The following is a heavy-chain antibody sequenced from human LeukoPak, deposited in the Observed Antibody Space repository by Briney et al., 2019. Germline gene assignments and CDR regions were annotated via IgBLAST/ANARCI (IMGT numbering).Heavy chain of an antibody. CDR1: GFTFSSYA. D-gene: IGHD3-22*01. CDR2: ISGSGGST. CDR3: AKDLRAYYYDSSGYQGYFDY. Sequence: GGSLRPSCAASGFTFSSYAMSWVRQAPGKGLEWVSAISGSGGSTYYADSVKGRFTISRDNSKNTLYLQMNSLRAEDTAVYYCAKDLRAYYYDSSGYQGYFDYWGQGTLVTVSS. V-gene: IGHV3-23*01. J-gene: IGHJ4*02.